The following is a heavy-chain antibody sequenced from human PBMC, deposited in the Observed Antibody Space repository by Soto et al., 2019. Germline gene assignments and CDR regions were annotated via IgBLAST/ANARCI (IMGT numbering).Heavy chain of an antibody. J-gene: IGHJ5*02. Sequence: QVQLVQSGAEVKKPGASVKVSCTASGYTFTHYAIHWVRHAPGQRLEWMGFINAGSGNTKYSQTFQGRLTFTKDTSASTAYMALSSLRSEDTAIYYCARGLAADGAWGQGALVTVSS. V-gene: IGHV1-3*01. CDR1: GYTFTHYA. D-gene: IGHD6-13*01. CDR3: ARGLAADGA. CDR2: INAGSGNT.